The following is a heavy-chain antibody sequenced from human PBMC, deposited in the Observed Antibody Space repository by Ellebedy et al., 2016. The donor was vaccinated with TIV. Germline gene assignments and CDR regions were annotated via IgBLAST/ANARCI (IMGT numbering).Heavy chain of an antibody. Sequence: GGSLRLSXAASGFTFSDYYMSWIRQAPGKGLEWVSYISSSGSTIYYADSVKGRFTISRDNSKNTLYLQMNSLRAEDTAVYYCAKAKGYCSGGSCQNYYYYGMDVWGQGTTVTVSS. CDR3: AKAKGYCSGGSCQNYYYYGMDV. CDR2: ISSSGSTI. D-gene: IGHD2-15*01. CDR1: GFTFSDYY. V-gene: IGHV3-11*04. J-gene: IGHJ6*02.